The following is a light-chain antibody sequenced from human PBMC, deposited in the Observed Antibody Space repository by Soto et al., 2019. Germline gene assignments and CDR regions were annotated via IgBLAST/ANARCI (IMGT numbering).Light chain of an antibody. CDR1: QSVSSSY. CDR2: GAS. V-gene: IGKV3-20*01. CDR3: HQYDKLPRT. J-gene: IGKJ1*01. Sequence: EIVLTQSPGTLSLSPGERATLSCRASQSVSSSYLAWYQQKPGQAPRLLIYGASNRASGIPDRFSGSGSGTEFTLTISRLEPEDFAVYYCHQYDKLPRTFGQGTKVEIK.